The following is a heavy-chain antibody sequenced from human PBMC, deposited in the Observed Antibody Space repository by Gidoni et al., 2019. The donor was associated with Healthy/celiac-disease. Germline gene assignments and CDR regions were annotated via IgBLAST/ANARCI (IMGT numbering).Heavy chain of an antibody. J-gene: IGHJ4*02. CDR2: ISSSSSTI. CDR3: AREPLYCGGDCYVDY. Sequence: EVQLVESGGGLVQPGGSLRLSCAASGFTFSSYSMNWVRQAPGKGLELVSYISSSSSTIYYADSVKGRFTISRDNAKNSLYLQMNSLRAEDTAVYYCAREPLYCGGDCYVDYWGQGTLVTVSS. D-gene: IGHD2-21*02. V-gene: IGHV3-48*01. CDR1: GFTFSSYS.